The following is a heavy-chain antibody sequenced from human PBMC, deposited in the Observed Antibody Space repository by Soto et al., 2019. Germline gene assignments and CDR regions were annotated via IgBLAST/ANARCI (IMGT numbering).Heavy chain of an antibody. Sequence: PSETLSLTCTFSGCSISSYYWSWIRQPPGKGLEWIGYIYYSGSTNYNPSLKSRVTTSVDTSKNQFSLKLSSVTAADTAVYYCARDGTTGGWKNYYYYGMDVWGQGTTVTVSS. CDR3: ARDGTTGGWKNYYYYGMDV. V-gene: IGHV4-59*01. CDR2: IYYSGST. D-gene: IGHD4-17*01. CDR1: GCSISSYY. J-gene: IGHJ6*02.